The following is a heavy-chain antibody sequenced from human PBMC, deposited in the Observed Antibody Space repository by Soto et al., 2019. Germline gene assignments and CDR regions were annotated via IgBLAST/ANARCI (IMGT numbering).Heavy chain of an antibody. CDR1: SGPVSSRGYY. CDR2: IYYTGST. CDR3: AREPNEFRISWLLSDH. V-gene: IGHV4-39*02. D-gene: IGHD3-9*01. J-gene: IGHJ4*02. Sequence: SETLSLTCSVSSGPVSSRGYYWDWIRQPPGKGLEWIGNIYYTGSTYYSPSVKSRVAISVDTSKNQFSLKLNSVTAADTAVYFCAREPNEFRISWLLSDHWGQGALVTVSS.